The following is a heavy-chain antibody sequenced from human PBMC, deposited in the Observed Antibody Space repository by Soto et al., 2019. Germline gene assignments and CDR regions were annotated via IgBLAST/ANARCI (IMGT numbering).Heavy chain of an antibody. J-gene: IGHJ5*02. CDR3: ARTYYDFWSGYSRGEDWFDP. V-gene: IGHV1-8*01. Sequence: ASVKVSCKASGYTFTSYDINWVRQATGQGLEWMGWMNPNSGNTGYAQKFQGRVTMTRNTSISTAYMELSSLRSEDTAVYYCARTYYDFWSGYSRGEDWFDPWGQGTLVTVSS. CDR2: MNPNSGNT. CDR1: GYTFTSYD. D-gene: IGHD3-3*01.